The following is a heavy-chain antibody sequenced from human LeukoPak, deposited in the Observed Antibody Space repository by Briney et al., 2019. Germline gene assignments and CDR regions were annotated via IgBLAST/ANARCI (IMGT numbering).Heavy chain of an antibody. D-gene: IGHD2-2*01. J-gene: IGHJ5*02. CDR3: ARGPPNTDTYCDTTSCPNWVDP. V-gene: IGHV4-31*03. Sequence: PSEILSLTCTVSGGSISSGGYFWTWIRQHPGKGLEWIGHIYYTGSTYYNPSLKSRVTISVDTSKNQFSLKLNSVTAADTAVYYCARGPPNTDTYCDTTSCPNWVDPWGQGTLVTVSS. CDR1: GGSISSGGYF. CDR2: IYYTGST.